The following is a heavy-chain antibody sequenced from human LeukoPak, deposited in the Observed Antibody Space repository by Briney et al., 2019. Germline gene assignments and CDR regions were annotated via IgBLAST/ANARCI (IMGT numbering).Heavy chain of an antibody. V-gene: IGHV3-43*01. Sequence: GGSLRLSCAASGFTFDDYTMHWVRQAPGKGLEWVSLISWDGGSTYYGDSVKGRFTISRDNSKNSLYLQMNSLRTEDTALYYCAKDTSRGYNYYYYTDVWGKGTTVTVSS. CDR1: GFTFDDYT. D-gene: IGHD5-12*01. J-gene: IGHJ6*03. CDR3: AKDTSRGYNYYYYTDV. CDR2: ISWDGGST.